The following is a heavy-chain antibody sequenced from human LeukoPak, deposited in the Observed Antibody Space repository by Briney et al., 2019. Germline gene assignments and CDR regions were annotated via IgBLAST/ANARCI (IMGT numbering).Heavy chain of an antibody. CDR1: GFTFSSYS. D-gene: IGHD3-3*01. J-gene: IGHJ6*02. V-gene: IGHV3-48*01. CDR2: ISSSSSTI. Sequence: GGSLRLSCAASGFTFSSYSMNWVRQAPGKGLEWVSYISSSSSTIYYADSVKGRFTISRDNAKNSLYLQMNSLRAEDTAVYYCARDKGFWSTHYGMDVWGQGITVTVSS. CDR3: ARDKGFWSTHYGMDV.